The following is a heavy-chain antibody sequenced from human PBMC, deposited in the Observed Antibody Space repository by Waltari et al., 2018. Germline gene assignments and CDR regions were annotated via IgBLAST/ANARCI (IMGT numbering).Heavy chain of an antibody. D-gene: IGHD7-27*01. Sequence: QVQLVESGGGVVQPGRSLRLSCAASGFTFTTYGMHWVRQAPGKGLEWVAVISYDGTNKFYADSVKGRFNISRDNPKNTLYLQMNSLRPEDTAVYYCTKDLIAITGGSEYSQHWGQGTLVTVSS. CDR1: GFTFTTYG. J-gene: IGHJ1*01. CDR2: ISYDGTNK. V-gene: IGHV3-30*18. CDR3: TKDLIAITGGSEYSQH.